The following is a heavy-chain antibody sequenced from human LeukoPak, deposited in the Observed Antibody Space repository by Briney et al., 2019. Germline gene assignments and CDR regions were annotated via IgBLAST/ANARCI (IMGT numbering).Heavy chain of an antibody. J-gene: IGHJ4*02. CDR1: GGSFSGYY. Sequence: PSETLSLTCAVYGGSFSGYYWSWIRQPPGKGLEWIGEINHSGSTNYNPSLKSRVTISVDTSKNQFSLKLSSVTAADTAVYYCARAWLRVYYFDYWGQGTLVTVSS. CDR3: ARAWLRVYYFDY. D-gene: IGHD5-12*01. V-gene: IGHV4-34*01. CDR2: INHSGST.